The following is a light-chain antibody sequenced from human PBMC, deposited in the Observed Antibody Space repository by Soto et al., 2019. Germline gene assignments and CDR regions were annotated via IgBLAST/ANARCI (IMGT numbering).Light chain of an antibody. V-gene: IGKV3-20*01. CDR1: QSVSTNS. Sequence: IVLTQSPGTLSLSPGERATLSCRASQSVSTNSLAWYRQKSGQAPRLLIYGTSSRATGIPDRFSGSGSGTDFTLIINRLEPEDFAVYYCQHYSSSLWTFGQGTKVEIK. CDR2: GTS. CDR3: QHYSSSLWT. J-gene: IGKJ1*01.